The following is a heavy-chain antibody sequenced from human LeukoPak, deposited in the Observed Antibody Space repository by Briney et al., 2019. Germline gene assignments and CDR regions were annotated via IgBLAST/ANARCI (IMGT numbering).Heavy chain of an antibody. J-gene: IGHJ4*02. CDR2: INSDGSST. CDR3: AKLTTS. CDR1: GFTFSRHR. Sequence: GGSLRLSCAASGFTFSRHRMHWVRQAPGKGLVWVSRINSDGSSTSYADSVKGRFTISRDNSNNTLYLQMNSLRAEDTAVYYCAKLTTSWGQGTLVTVSS. V-gene: IGHV3-74*01. D-gene: IGHD4-11*01.